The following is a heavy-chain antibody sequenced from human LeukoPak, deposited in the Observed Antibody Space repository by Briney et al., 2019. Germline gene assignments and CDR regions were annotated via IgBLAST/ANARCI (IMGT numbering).Heavy chain of an antibody. CDR3: ARVLEGSSGQHWYFDL. D-gene: IGHD6-19*01. V-gene: IGHV4-34*01. Sequence: SETLSLTCAVYGGSFSGYYWSWIRQPPGKGLDWIGEINHSGSTNYNPSLKSRVTISVDTSKNQFSLRLSSVTAADTAVYYCARVLEGSSGQHWYFDLWGRGTLVTVSS. CDR2: INHSGST. J-gene: IGHJ2*01. CDR1: GGSFSGYY.